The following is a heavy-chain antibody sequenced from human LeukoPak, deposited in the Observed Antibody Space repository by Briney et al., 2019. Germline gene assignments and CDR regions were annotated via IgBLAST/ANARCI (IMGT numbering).Heavy chain of an antibody. V-gene: IGHV3-21*01. Sequence: GGSLRLSCAASGFTFSSYEMNWVRQAPGKGLEWVSSISSSTYIYYADSVKGRCTISRDNAKNSLYLQMNSLRAEDTAVYYCARTFYDILTGYSVENYFDYWGQGTLVTVSS. CDR2: ISSSTYI. CDR1: GFTFSSYE. D-gene: IGHD3-9*01. CDR3: ARTFYDILTGYSVENYFDY. J-gene: IGHJ4*02.